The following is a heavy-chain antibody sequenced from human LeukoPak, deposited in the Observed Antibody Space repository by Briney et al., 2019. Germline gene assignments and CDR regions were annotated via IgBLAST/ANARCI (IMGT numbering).Heavy chain of an antibody. CDR1: GFTFSSFT. J-gene: IGHJ4*02. V-gene: IGHV3-21*01. D-gene: IGHD3-9*01. Sequence: GRSLRLSCAASGFTFSSFTMHWVRQAPGKGLEWVSSISSGSTYKDYADSVKGRFTISRDNAKNSLYLQMNSLRAEDTAVYYCAREFTSLDEVLDYWGQGTVVTVSS. CDR2: ISSGSTYK. CDR3: AREFTSLDEVLDY.